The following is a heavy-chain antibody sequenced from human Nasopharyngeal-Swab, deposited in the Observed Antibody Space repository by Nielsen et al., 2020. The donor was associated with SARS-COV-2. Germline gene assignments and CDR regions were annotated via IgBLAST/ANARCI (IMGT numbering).Heavy chain of an antibody. D-gene: IGHD3-16*01. CDR1: GFTFSSYW. Sequence: GGSLRLSCAASGFTFSSYWMSWVRQAPGKGLEWVANIKQDGSEKYYVDSVKGRFTISRDNSKNTLYLQMNSLRAEDTAVYYCARVDVHDAFDVWGQGTMVTVSS. J-gene: IGHJ3*01. CDR3: ARVDVHDAFDV. CDR2: IKQDGSEK. V-gene: IGHV3-7*01.